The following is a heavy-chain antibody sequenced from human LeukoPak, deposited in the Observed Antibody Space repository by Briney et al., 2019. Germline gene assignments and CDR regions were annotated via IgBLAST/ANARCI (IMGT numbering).Heavy chain of an antibody. CDR3: AGLPRYNWNEPLDY. CDR2: INPNSGGT. CDR1: GYTFTDYY. D-gene: IGHD1-20*01. V-gene: IGHV1-2*02. Sequence: ASVKVSCKASGYTFTDYYMHWVRQAPGQGLAWMGWINPNSGGTKYAQKFQGRVTTTRDTSINTAYMELTRLTYDDTAVYYCAGLPRYNWNEPLDYWGQGTLVTVSS. J-gene: IGHJ4*02.